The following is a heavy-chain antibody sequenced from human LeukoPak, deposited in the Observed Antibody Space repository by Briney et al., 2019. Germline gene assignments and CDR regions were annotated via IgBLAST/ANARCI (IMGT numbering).Heavy chain of an antibody. CDR1: GYSFTSYG. CDR2: ISAYNGNT. D-gene: IGHD5-24*01. Sequence: GASVKVSCKAAGYSFTSYGVSWLRQAPGQGLEWIGWISAYNGNTNFAQKLQGRVTMTTDTSTSTAYMDLRSLRSDDTAVYYCARRGLKAGYNAFDIWGQGTMVTVSS. J-gene: IGHJ3*02. CDR3: ARRGLKAGYNAFDI. V-gene: IGHV1-18*01.